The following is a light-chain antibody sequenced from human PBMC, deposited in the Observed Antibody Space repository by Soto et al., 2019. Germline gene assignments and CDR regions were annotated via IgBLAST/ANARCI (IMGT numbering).Light chain of an antibody. V-gene: IGKV3-15*01. CDR1: QSLTSN. J-gene: IGKJ2*01. Sequence: EVVMTQSPATLSVSPGERATLSCRASQSLTSNLAWYQQKPGQAPRLLIYGASTRATGIPANFSGSGSGTEFTRSISSLQSEDFAVDYCQQYNIWPFTFGQGTKLEIK. CDR2: GAS. CDR3: QQYNIWPFT.